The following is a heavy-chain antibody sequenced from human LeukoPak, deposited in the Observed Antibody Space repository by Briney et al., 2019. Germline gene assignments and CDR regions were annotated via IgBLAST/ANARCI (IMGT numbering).Heavy chain of an antibody. V-gene: IGHV3-21*01. CDR2: ISSSSSYI. Sequence: GGSLRLSCAASGFTFSNYALNWVRQAPGKGLEWVSSISSSSSYIYYADSVEGRFTISRDNTRNSLYLQMNSLRAEDTAVYYCARVDSSGWYRPPDYWGHGTLVTVSS. D-gene: IGHD6-19*01. J-gene: IGHJ4*01. CDR1: GFTFSNYA. CDR3: ARVDSSGWYRPPDY.